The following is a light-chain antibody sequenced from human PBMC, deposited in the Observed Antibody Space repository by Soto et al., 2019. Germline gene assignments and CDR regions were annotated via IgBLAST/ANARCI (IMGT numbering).Light chain of an antibody. CDR2: KAS. CDR1: ESISDY. CDR3: KQYGSHRT. V-gene: IGKV1-5*03. Sequence: IHMTQSPSTLSASVGDRVTITCRASESISDYLAWYQQKPGKAPKLLIYKASSLESGVPSRFSGSGSGTEFTLTISSLHPDDFATYYCKQYGSHRTFGQGTKVEIK. J-gene: IGKJ1*01.